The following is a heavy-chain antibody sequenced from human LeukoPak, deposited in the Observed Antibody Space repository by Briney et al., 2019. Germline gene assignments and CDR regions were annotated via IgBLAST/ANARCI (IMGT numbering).Heavy chain of an antibody. CDR2: TRNKANSYTT. CDR1: GFTFSDHY. CDR3: ARGNYYYYYMDV. V-gene: IGHV3-72*01. Sequence: GGSLRLSCAASGFTFSDHYMDWVRQAPGKGLEWVGRTRNKANSYTTEYAASVKGRSTISRDDSKNSLYLQMNSLKTEDTAVYYCARGNYYYYYMDVWGKGTTVTVSS. J-gene: IGHJ6*03.